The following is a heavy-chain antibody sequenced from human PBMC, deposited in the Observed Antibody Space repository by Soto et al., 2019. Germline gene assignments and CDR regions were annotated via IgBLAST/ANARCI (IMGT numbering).Heavy chain of an antibody. CDR3: ARAPSNYVGVSDY. CDR2: INPNSGGT. D-gene: IGHD4-4*01. Sequence: GASVKVSCKVSGYTFTGYYMHWVRQAPGQGLEWMGWINPNSGGTNYAQKFQGWVTMTRDTSISTAYMELSRLRSDDTAVYYCARAPSNYVGVSDYWGQGTLVTVSS. V-gene: IGHV1-2*04. CDR1: GYTFTGYY. J-gene: IGHJ4*02.